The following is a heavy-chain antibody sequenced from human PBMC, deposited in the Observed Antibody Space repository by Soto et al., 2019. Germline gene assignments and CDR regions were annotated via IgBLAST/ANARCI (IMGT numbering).Heavy chain of an antibody. CDR1: GGSISSYY. J-gene: IGHJ4*02. CDR3: ARAYEGLVEY. D-gene: IGHD5-12*01. CDR2: IYYRGST. V-gene: IGHV4-59*01. Sequence: QVQLQESGPGLVKPSETLSLTCTVSGGSISSYYWSWIRQPPGKGLEWIGYIYYRGSTNYNPSLKSRVTISVDTSKNQFSLKLSSVTAADTAVYYCARAYEGLVEYWGQGTLVTVSS.